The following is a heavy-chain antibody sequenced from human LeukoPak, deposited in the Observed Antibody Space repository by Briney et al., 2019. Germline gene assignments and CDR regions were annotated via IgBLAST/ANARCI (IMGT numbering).Heavy chain of an antibody. V-gene: IGHV4-39*07. CDR2: IYYSGST. CDR1: GGSISSSSYY. D-gene: IGHD3-16*02. CDR3: ARESGSVITFGGVIAD. Sequence: SETLSLTCTVSGGSISSSSYYWGWIRQPPGQELEWIGSIYYSGSTYYNPSLKSRVTISVDTSKNQFSLKLSSVTAADTAVYYCARESGSVITFGGVIADWGQGTLVTVSS. J-gene: IGHJ4*02.